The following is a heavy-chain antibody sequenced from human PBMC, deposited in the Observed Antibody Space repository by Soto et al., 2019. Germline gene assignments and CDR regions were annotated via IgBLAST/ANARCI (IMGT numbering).Heavy chain of an antibody. CDR3: AKQGIEVAGTDYFDY. CDR2: ISHDGSNA. Sequence: QVQLVESGGGVVQPGKSLRLSCAATGFIFKSYGVHWVRQAPDKGLEWVAVISHDGSNAYYADAVNGRFTISRDNAKNTVYLQMNSLRAEDTAVYYCAKQGIEVAGTDYFDYWGQGALVTVAS. D-gene: IGHD6-19*01. J-gene: IGHJ4*02. CDR1: GFIFKSYG. V-gene: IGHV3-30*18.